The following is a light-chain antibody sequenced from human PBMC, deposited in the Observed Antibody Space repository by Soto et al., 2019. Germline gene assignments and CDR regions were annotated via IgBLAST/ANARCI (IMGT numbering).Light chain of an antibody. J-gene: IGKJ1*01. V-gene: IGKV3-11*01. CDR2: NAA. CDR3: QQRSNWPRT. CDR1: QSISSS. Sequence: EIVLTQSPVTLSLSPGERATLSCRASQSISSSLAWYQQKPGQAPRLLIYNAANRATGIPARFSGSGSGTDFTLTISSLGPEDFAVYYCQQRSNWPRTFGQGTKVEIK.